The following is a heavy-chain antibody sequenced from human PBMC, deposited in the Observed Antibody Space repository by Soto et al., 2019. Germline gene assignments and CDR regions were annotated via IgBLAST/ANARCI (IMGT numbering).Heavy chain of an antibody. CDR1: GGSVSSGVFS. V-gene: IGHV4-30-2*01. Sequence: SETLSLTCAVSGGSVSSGVFSWNWIRQPPGQGLEWIGYISHGGSPHYTPSLRSRVSISVDRSTNVISLNLTSMTPADTAVYFCARGHYYYAMDVWGQGXTVTVPS. J-gene: IGHJ6*02. CDR2: ISHGGSP. CDR3: ARGHYYYAMDV.